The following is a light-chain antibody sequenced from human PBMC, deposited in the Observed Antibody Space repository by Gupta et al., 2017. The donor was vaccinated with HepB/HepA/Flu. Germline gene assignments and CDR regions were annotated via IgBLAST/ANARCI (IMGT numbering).Light chain of an antibody. CDR3: QQYYRTPPIT. J-gene: IGKJ3*01. CDR1: QRVSSSSNNKNN. CDR2: VAS. Sequence: DIVITQSPGYLAVCPGERANLDRKSSQRVSSSSNNKNNLAWYPQRPEQPPKLLIYVASARASGVPDRFSGSGSGTDFTLTISSLQAEDVAVYYCQQYYRTPPITFGPGTKVDIK. V-gene: IGKV4-1*01.